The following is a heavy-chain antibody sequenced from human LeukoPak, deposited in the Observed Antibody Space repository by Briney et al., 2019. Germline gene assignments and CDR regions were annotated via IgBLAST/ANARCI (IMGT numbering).Heavy chain of an antibody. CDR3: AKDLLRYFDWLRKFHRDAFDI. D-gene: IGHD3-9*01. J-gene: IGHJ3*02. V-gene: IGHV3-23*01. Sequence: GGSLRLSCAASGFTFSSYAMSWVRQAPGKGLEWVSAISGSGGSTYYADSVKGRFTISRDNSKNTLYLQMNSLRAEDTAVYYCAKDLLRYFDWLRKFHRDAFDIWGQGTMVTVSS. CDR1: GFTFSSYA. CDR2: ISGSGGST.